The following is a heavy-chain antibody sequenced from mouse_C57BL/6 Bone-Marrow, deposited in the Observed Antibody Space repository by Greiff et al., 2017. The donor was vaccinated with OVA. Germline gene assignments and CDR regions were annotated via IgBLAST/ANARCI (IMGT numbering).Heavy chain of an antibody. CDR1: GYTFTSYW. D-gene: IGHD2-12*01. CDR3: ARTRTFYDLDV. Sequence: QVQLQQSGAELVKPGASVKMSCKASGYTFTSYWITWVKQRPGQGLEWIGEIYPGSGSTNYNEKFKSKATLTVDTSSSTAYMQLSSLTSEDSAVYFCARTRTFYDLDVWGKGTTLTVSS. CDR2: IYPGSGST. V-gene: IGHV1-55*01. J-gene: IGHJ1*03.